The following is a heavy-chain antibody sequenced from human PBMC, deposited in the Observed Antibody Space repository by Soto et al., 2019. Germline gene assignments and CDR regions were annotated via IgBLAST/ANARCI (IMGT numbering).Heavy chain of an antibody. CDR1: GYTFTAYY. J-gene: IGHJ6*01. V-gene: IGHV1-2*02. D-gene: IGHD2-15*01. CDR3: ASAVAGTWHSVDV. Sequence: VASVKVSCKASGYTFTAYYMHWVRQAPGQGLEWMGWINPSIGATNYGQKFQGRVTMTRDTASNTAYLELSSLRSDDTGVYYCASAVAGTWHSVDVWGQGSTGTLSS. CDR2: INPSIGAT.